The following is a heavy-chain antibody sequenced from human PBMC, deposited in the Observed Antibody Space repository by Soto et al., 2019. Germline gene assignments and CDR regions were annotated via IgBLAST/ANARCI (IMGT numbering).Heavy chain of an antibody. Sequence: PSETLSLTCTVSGGSISSYYWSWIRQPPGKGLEWIGYIYYSGSTNYNPSLKSRVTISVDTSKNQFSLKLSSVTAADTAVYYCASLAGYCSGGSLCYFDYWGQRTLVTVSS. CDR2: IYYSGST. CDR1: GGSISSYY. D-gene: IGHD2-15*01. J-gene: IGHJ4*02. CDR3: ASLAGYCSGGSLCYFDY. V-gene: IGHV4-59*01.